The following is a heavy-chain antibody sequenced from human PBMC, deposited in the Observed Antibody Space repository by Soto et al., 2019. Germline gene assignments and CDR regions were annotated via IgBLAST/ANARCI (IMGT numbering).Heavy chain of an antibody. Sequence: QVQLVQSGAEVKKPGSSVKVSCKASGGTFSSYAISWVRQAPGQGLEWMGGIIPIFGTANYAHKFQGRVTITADESTSTAYMELSSLRSEDTAVYYCAREGGYCSGGSCSKTFDYWGQGTLVTVSS. CDR2: IIPIFGTA. CDR1: GGTFSSYA. CDR3: AREGGYCSGGSCSKTFDY. V-gene: IGHV1-69*01. D-gene: IGHD2-15*01. J-gene: IGHJ4*02.